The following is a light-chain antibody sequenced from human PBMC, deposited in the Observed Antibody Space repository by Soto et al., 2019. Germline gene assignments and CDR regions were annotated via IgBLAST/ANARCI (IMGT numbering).Light chain of an antibody. CDR3: QQYNNWPET. J-gene: IGKJ1*01. V-gene: IGKV1-9*01. CDR1: QGISSY. Sequence: IQFTQSPSSLSASVGDRVTITCRASQGISSYLAWYQQKPGKAPKLLIYAASTLQSGVPSRFSGSGSGTEFTLTISSLQSEDFAFYYCQQYNNWPETFGQGTKVDIK. CDR2: AAS.